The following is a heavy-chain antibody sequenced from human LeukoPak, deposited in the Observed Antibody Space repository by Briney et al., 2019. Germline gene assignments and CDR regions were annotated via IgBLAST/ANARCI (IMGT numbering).Heavy chain of an antibody. CDR3: ARDLVTVTKGFDI. D-gene: IGHD4-17*01. CDR2: ISYIGST. Sequence: PSETLSLTCAVSADSFSSHYWTWIRQPPGKGLEWIGYISYIGSTNYNPSLKSRVTISIDTSKNQFSLKLTSVTAADTAVYYCARDLVTVTKGFDIWGQGTRVSVSS. CDR1: ADSFSSHY. V-gene: IGHV4-59*11. J-gene: IGHJ3*02.